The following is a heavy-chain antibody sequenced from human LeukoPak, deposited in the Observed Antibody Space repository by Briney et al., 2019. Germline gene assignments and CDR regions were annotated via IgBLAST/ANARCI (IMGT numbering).Heavy chain of an antibody. CDR2: IKQDGSEK. CDR1: GFTFSSYR. D-gene: IGHD4-17*01. CDR3: AKDHRGVTTGSYYFDY. Sequence: GGSLRLSCAASGFTFSSYRMNWVRQAPGKGLEWVANIKQDGSEKYYVDSVKGRFTISRDNAKNSLYLQMNSLRAEDTAVYYCAKDHRGVTTGSYYFDYWGQGTLVTVSS. J-gene: IGHJ4*02. V-gene: IGHV3-7*01.